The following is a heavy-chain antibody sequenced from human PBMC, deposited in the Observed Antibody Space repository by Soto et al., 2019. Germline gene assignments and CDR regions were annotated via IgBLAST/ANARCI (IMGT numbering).Heavy chain of an antibody. V-gene: IGHV1-18*01. J-gene: IGHJ6*02. CDR1: GYTFTSYV. CDR2: ISAYNGNT. Sequence: QVPLVQSGAEVKQPGASVKVSCRASGYTFTSYVISWVRQAPAQGLEWMGWISAYNGNTNFAQKLQGRVTMTTDTSTSTAYMELRSLRSDDTAVYYCARVVATVAGPYGMDVWGQGTTVTVSS. D-gene: IGHD6-19*01. CDR3: ARVVATVAGPYGMDV.